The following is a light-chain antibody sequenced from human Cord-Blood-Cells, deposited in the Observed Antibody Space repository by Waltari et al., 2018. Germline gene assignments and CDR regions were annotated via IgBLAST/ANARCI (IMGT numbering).Light chain of an antibody. Sequence: QSALTRPASVSRSPGQSVTISCTGTSSDVGSYNLVSWYQQHPGKAPKLMIYEGSKRPSGVSNRFSGSKSGNTASLTISGLQAEDEADYYCCSYAGSSTYVVFGGGTKLTVL. CDR3: CSYAGSSTYVV. CDR2: EGS. J-gene: IGLJ2*01. CDR1: SSDVGSYNL. V-gene: IGLV2-23*01.